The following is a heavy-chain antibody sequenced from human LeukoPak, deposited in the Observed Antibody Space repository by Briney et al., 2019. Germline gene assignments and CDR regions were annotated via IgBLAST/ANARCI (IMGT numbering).Heavy chain of an antibody. Sequence: GGSLRLSCAASGFTFSDYYMSWIRQAPGKGLEWVSYISSSGSTIYYADSVKGRFTISRDNAKNSLYLQMNSLRAEDTAVYYCARGRMRSIILLRGFEEFDYWGQGTLVTVSS. CDR1: GFTFSDYY. CDR3: ARGRMRSIILLRGFEEFDY. CDR2: ISSSGSTI. D-gene: IGHD2-21*02. V-gene: IGHV3-11*01. J-gene: IGHJ4*02.